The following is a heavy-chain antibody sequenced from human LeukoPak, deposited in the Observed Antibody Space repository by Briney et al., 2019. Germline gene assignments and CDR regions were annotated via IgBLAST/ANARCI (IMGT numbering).Heavy chain of an antibody. CDR3: ARGFVGSPHDY. CDR2: ISYDGSNK. V-gene: IGHV3-30-3*01. CDR1: GFTFSSYA. J-gene: IGHJ4*02. D-gene: IGHD1-26*01. Sequence: PGRSLRLSCAASGFTFSSYAMHWVRQAPGKGLEWVAVISYDGSNKYYADSVKGRFTISRDNSKNTLYLQMNSLRAEDTAVYYCARGFVGSPHDYWGQGTLVTVSS.